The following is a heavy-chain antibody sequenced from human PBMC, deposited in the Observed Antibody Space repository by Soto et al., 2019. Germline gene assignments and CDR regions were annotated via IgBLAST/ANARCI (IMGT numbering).Heavy chain of an antibody. CDR3: AISVDRDH. D-gene: IGHD2-15*01. CDR2: ISLSRGYL. V-gene: IGHV3-11*06. J-gene: IGHJ4*02. Sequence: GSLRLSCGASGFIFSDFYMSWIRQATGKGLEWVSYISLSRGYLKYADSVKGRFTISRDNTKKLLYLQMNSLRAEDTAVYYWAISVDRDHWGQGTLVTVSS. CDR1: GFIFSDFY.